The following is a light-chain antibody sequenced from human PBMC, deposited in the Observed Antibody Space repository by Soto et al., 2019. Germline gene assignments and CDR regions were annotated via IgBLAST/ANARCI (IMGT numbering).Light chain of an antibody. CDR2: RAS. CDR1: QSISTY. J-gene: IGKJ1*01. V-gene: IGKV1-39*01. CDR3: QHGYSSPPWT. Sequence: DIQMTQSPSSLSASVGDRVTISCRASQSISTYLNWYQQKPGTAPRLLIYRASSVKSGVPPRFSGSGSGRDFTITVSTPRLEDSGTYSCQHGYSSPPWTFGQGTKVEVK.